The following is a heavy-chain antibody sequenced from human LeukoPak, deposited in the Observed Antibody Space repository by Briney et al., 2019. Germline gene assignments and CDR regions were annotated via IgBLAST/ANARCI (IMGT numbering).Heavy chain of an antibody. J-gene: IGHJ5*02. D-gene: IGHD5-18*01. CDR2: INPGGGNT. CDR3: ARGHLKRSHGYSYGYNWFDP. Sequence: WASVKVSCKASGYTFTNYYIHWVRQAPGQGLEWMGLINPGGGNTNYAQNFQGRVTMTRNTSISTAYMELSSLRSEDTAVYYCARGHLKRSHGYSYGYNWFDPWGQGTLVTVSS. CDR1: GYTFTNYY. V-gene: IGHV1-46*01.